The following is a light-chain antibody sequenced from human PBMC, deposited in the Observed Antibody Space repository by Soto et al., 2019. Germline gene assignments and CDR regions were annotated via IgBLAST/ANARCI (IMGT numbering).Light chain of an antibody. CDR3: QQYGTSEII. CDR1: QSLTNSF. CDR2: DTS. V-gene: IGKV3-20*01. J-gene: IGKJ5*01. Sequence: EFVLTQSPGTLSLSPGERGTLSCSASQSLTNSFIAWYQQRPGQAPRLLIYDTSSRASGIPDRFSGSGSGTDFTLTISRLETEDFAVFYCQQYGTSEIIFGQGTRLEIK.